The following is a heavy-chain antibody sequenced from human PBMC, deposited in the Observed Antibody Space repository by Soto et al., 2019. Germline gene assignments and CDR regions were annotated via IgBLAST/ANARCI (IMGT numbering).Heavy chain of an antibody. D-gene: IGHD6-19*01. CDR2: ISGSGGRT. CDR3: AKIAEAVAGTVYAS. J-gene: IGHJ5*02. CDR1: GFSFRTYA. Sequence: GGSLRLSCAASGFSFRTYAMGWVRQAPGKGLEWVSGISGSGGRTYYADSMKGRFTISRDNSKNTVYLQVNSLRAEDTAVYYCAKIAEAVAGTVYASWGQGTLVTVSS. V-gene: IGHV3-23*01.